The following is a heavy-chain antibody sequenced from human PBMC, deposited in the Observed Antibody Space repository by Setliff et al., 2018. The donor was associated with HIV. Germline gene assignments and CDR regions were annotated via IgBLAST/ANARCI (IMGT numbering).Heavy chain of an antibody. CDR3: TRDRSRDYSDSSGYYHFFDP. J-gene: IGHJ5*02. D-gene: IGHD3-22*01. V-gene: IGHV3-49*03. CDR2: IRSKAYGGTT. Sequence: GGSLRLSCTPSGFTFGDYSITWFRQAPGKGLEWVGFIRSKAYGGTTEYAASVKGRFTISRDDSKGGAYLQMNSLKTEDTAVYYCTRDRSRDYSDSSGYYHFFDPWGQGTLVTVSS. CDR1: GFTFGDYS.